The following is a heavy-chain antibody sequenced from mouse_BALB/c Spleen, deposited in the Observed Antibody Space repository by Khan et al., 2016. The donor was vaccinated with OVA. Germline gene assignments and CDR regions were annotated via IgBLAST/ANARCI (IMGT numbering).Heavy chain of an antibody. J-gene: IGHJ4*01. V-gene: IGHV5-6*01. CDR1: GFIFSSYG. Sequence: EVELVESGGDLVNPGGSLKLSCAASGFIFSSYGMSWVRQTPDKRLEWVATISSGDIYTYYPDSVKGRFTISRDNAKNTLSLQMSSLKSEDTAMYYCTRFITTTTGDYYAMDYWGQGTSVTVSS. D-gene: IGHD1-2*01. CDR2: ISSGDIYT. CDR3: TRFITTTTGDYYAMDY.